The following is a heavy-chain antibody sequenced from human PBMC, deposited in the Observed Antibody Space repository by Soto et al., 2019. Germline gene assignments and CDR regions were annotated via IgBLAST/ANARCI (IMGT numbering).Heavy chain of an antibody. CDR1: GFTFNTYW. CDR2: IKEDGSDK. D-gene: IGHD6-25*01. CDR3: ARFTRGSSGDY. Sequence: EVQLVESGGDLVQPGGSLRLSCVASGFTFNTYWMSWVRQAPGKGLEWVANIKEDGSDKYYVDSVKGRFTISRDNAKNLLYLQMNRLGAGDTAMYYCARFTRGSSGDYWGQGTLVTGSS. V-gene: IGHV3-7*01. J-gene: IGHJ4*02.